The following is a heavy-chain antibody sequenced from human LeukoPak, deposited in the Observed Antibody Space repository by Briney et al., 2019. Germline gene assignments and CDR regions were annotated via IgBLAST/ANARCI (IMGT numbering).Heavy chain of an antibody. CDR2: IKQDGSEK. V-gene: IGHV3-7*01. D-gene: IGHD5-18*01. CDR3: ARVSKTYSYGYLNDY. CDR1: GFTFSNYW. J-gene: IGHJ4*02. Sequence: GGSLRLSCAASGFTFSNYWMSWVRQAPGKGLEWVANIKQDGSEKYYVDSVNGRFTISRDNAKNSLYLQMNGLRAEDTAVYYCARVSKTYSYGYLNDYWGQGTLVTVSS.